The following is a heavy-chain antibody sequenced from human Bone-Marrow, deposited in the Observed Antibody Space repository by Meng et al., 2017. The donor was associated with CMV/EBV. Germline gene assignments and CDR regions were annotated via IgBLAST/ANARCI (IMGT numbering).Heavy chain of an antibody. Sequence: SETLSLTCTVSGGSISSSSYYWGWIRQPPGKGLEWIGSIYYSGSTYYNPSLKSRVTISVDTSKNQFSLKLSSVTAADTAVYYCARGSRTTVLRYSSSWTTYYYYGMDVWGQGTTVTVSS. CDR1: GGSISSSSYY. CDR3: ARGSRTTVLRYSSSWTTYYYYGMDV. CDR2: IYYSGST. J-gene: IGHJ6*02. D-gene: IGHD6-13*01. V-gene: IGHV4-39*07.